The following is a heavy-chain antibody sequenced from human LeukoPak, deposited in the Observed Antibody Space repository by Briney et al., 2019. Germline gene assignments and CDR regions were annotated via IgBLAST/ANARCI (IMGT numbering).Heavy chain of an antibody. CDR3: AKSGSSPLLIDY. CDR2: RSHDGSNK. CDR1: GFTFSRYG. V-gene: IGHV3-30*18. D-gene: IGHD2-2*01. J-gene: IGHJ4*02. Sequence: GRSLRLSCAASGFTFSRYGMHWVRQAPGKGLEWVAVRSHDGSNKNYADSVKGRFTISRDNSKNTLYLQMNSLIAEDTAVYYCAKSGSSPLLIDYWGQGNLVTVSS.